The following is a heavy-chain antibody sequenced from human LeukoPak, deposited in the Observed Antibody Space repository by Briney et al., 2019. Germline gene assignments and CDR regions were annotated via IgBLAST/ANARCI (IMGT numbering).Heavy chain of an antibody. CDR2: INTNTGNP. CDR3: AREGYSSSWGVYGMDV. D-gene: IGHD6-13*01. J-gene: IGHJ6*02. CDR1: GYTLTSYA. Sequence: ASVKVSCKASGYTLTSYAMNWVRQAPGQGLEWMGWINTNTGNPTYAQGFTGRFVFSSDTSVSTAYLQISSLKAEDTAVYYCAREGYSSSWGVYGMDVWGQGTTVTVS. V-gene: IGHV7-4-1*02.